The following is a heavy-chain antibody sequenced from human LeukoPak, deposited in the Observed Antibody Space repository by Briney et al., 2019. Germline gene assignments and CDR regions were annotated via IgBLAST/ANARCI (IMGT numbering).Heavy chain of an antibody. CDR3: ARGNYDFWSGYSSSKYYFDY. Sequence: SETLSLTCTVSGGSISSYYWSWIRQPPGKGLEWIGEINHSGSTNYNPSLKSRVTISVDTSKNQFSLKLSSVTAADTAVYYCARGNYDFWSGYSSSKYYFDYWGQGTLVTVSS. J-gene: IGHJ4*02. CDR1: GGSISSYY. CDR2: INHSGST. V-gene: IGHV4-34*01. D-gene: IGHD3-3*01.